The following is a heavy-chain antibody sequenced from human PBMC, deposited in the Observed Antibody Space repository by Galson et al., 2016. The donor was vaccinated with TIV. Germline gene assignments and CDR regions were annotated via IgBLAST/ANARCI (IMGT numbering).Heavy chain of an antibody. V-gene: IGHV3-7*01. CDR1: GFTFSSQW. D-gene: IGHD3/OR15-3a*01. CDR3: VRGDF. CDR2: ISEDGTVK. J-gene: IGHJ4*02. Sequence: SLRLSCAASGFTFSSQWMSWVRQAPGKGPDFVASISEDGTVKYYVDSVKGRFTISRDNAKNSLFLQMNSLGVEDTAVHYCVRGDFWGQGTLVTVSS.